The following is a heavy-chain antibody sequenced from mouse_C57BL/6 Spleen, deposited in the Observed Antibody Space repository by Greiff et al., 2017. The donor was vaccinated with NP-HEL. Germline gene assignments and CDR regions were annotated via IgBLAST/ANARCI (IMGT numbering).Heavy chain of an antibody. CDR2: IDPETGGT. CDR1: GYTFTDYE. J-gene: IGHJ2*01. CDR3: TSFTTVVEYYFDY. D-gene: IGHD1-1*01. Sequence: VQLQQSGAELVRPGASVTLSCKASGYTFTDYEMHWVKQTPVHGLEWIGAIDPETGGTAYNQKFKGKAILTADKSSSTAYMELRSLTSEDSAVYYCTSFTTVVEYYFDYWGQGTTLTVSS. V-gene: IGHV1-15*01.